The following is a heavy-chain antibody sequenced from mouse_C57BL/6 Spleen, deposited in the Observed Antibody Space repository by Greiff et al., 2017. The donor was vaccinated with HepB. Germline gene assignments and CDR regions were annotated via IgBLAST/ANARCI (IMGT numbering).Heavy chain of an antibody. J-gene: IGHJ4*01. CDR2: IRNKANGYTT. Sequence: EVKLVESGGGLVQPGGSLSLSCAASGFTFTDYYMSWVRQPPGKALEWLGFIRNKANGYTTEYSASVKGRFTISRDNSQSNLYLQMNALRAEDSATYYCARYNLRGRAMDYWGQGTSVTVSS. V-gene: IGHV7-3*01. CDR1: GFTFTDYY. CDR3: ARYNLRGRAMDY.